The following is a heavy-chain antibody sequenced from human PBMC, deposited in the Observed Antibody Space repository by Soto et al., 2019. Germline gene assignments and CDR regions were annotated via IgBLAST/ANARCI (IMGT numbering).Heavy chain of an antibody. CDR3: ARELPNCSSTSGYKGPFDY. Sequence: ASVKVSCKASGGSFSIYAISWVRQAPGQGLEWMGGIIPIFGTANYAQKFQGRVTITADESTSTAYMELSSLRSEDTAVYYCARELPNCSSTSGYKGPFDYWGKGTLVTVS. J-gene: IGHJ4*02. D-gene: IGHD2-2*02. V-gene: IGHV1-69*13. CDR1: GGSFSIYA. CDR2: IIPIFGTA.